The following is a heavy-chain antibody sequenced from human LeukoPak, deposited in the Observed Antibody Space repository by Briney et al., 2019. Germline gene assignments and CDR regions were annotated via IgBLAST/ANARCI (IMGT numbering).Heavy chain of an antibody. Sequence: SETLSLTCTVSGGSISSSSYFWGWIRQPPGKGLEWIGSIYHSGSTYYNPSLKSRVTISVDTSKNQFSLKLSSVTAADTAVYYCARPYYDSSEDWFDPWGQGTLVTVSS. CDR1: GGSISSSSYF. CDR2: IYHSGST. V-gene: IGHV4-39*07. CDR3: ARPYYDSSEDWFDP. J-gene: IGHJ5*02. D-gene: IGHD3-22*01.